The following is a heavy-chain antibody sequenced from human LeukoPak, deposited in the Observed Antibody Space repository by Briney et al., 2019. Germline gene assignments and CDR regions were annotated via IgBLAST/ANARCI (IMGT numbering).Heavy chain of an antibody. V-gene: IGHV3-49*04. CDR1: GFTFSSYA. D-gene: IGHD2-15*01. J-gene: IGHJ4*02. CDR2: IRSKAYGGTT. CDR3: VRRYCSGGSCYRYFDY. Sequence: GGSLRLSCAASGFTFSSYAMSWVRQAPGKRLEWVGFIRSKAYGGTTEYAASVKGRFTISRDDSKSIAYLQMNSLKTEDTAVYYCVRRYCSGGSCYRYFDYWGQGTLVTVSS.